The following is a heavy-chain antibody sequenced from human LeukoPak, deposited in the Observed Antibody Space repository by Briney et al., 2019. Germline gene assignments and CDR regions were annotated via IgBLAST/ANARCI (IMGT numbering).Heavy chain of an antibody. Sequence: ASLKVSCKASGYTFTGYYIHWVRQPPGQGLELMGWINPNSGGTNYAQKFQDRLTMTRDTSISTAYMELSRLRSDDAAVYYCARDHEGSSWYGIWFDPWGQGTLVTVSS. V-gene: IGHV1-2*02. CDR1: GYTFTGYY. CDR2: INPNSGGT. CDR3: ARDHEGSSWYGIWFDP. D-gene: IGHD6-13*01. J-gene: IGHJ5*02.